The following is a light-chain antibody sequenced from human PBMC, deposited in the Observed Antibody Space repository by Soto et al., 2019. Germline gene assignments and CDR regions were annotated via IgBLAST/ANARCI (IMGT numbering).Light chain of an antibody. V-gene: IGLV1-44*01. CDR1: NSNIGSYS. CDR3: AAWDDSLNGPV. J-gene: IGLJ2*01. Sequence: QSVLTQPPSASGTPGQRGTISCSGSNSNIGSYSVNWYRHLPGTAPKLLVFSDDQRPSGVPDRFSGSKSGPSASLAISGLQSEDEADYYCAAWDDSLNGPVFGGGTKLTVL. CDR2: SDD.